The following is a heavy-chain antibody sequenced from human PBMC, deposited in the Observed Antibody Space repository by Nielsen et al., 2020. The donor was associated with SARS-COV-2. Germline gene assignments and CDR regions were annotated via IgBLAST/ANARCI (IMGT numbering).Heavy chain of an antibody. CDR1: GFTFDDYA. D-gene: IGHD6-13*01. J-gene: IGHJ6*02. V-gene: IGHV3-9*01. Sequence: GGSLRLSCAASGFTFDDYAMHWVRQAPGKGLEWVSGISWNSGSIGYADSVKGRFTISRDNAKNSLYLQMNSLRAEDTALYYCAKWGYSSSWGTPYGMDVWGQGTTVTVSS. CDR3: AKWGYSSSWGTPYGMDV. CDR2: ISWNSGSI.